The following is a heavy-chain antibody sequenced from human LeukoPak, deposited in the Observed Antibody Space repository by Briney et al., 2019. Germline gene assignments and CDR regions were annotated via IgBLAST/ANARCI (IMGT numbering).Heavy chain of an antibody. D-gene: IGHD3-9*01. V-gene: IGHV3-20*04. J-gene: IGHJ5*02. CDR1: GFTFDDYG. CDR2: INWNGGST. CDR3: ARGRYFNWLLFPPDWFDP. Sequence: GGSLRLSCAASGFTFDDYGMSWVRQAPGKGLEWVSGINWNGGSTGYADSVKGRFTISRDNAKNSLYLQMNSLRAEDTAVYYCARGRYFNWLLFPPDWFDPWGQGTLVTVSS.